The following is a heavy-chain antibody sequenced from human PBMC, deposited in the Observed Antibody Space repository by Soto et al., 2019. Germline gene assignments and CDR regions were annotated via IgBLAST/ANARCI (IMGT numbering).Heavy chain of an antibody. CDR3: ATKTVAVAGLD. V-gene: IGHV4-4*02. CDR2: ISHGGNT. J-gene: IGHJ4*01. Sequence: QVQLQESGPGLVKPSGTLSLTCSVSGGSISSESFDWSWVRQHPGKGLEWIGEISHGGNTNYNPSLKSRATISLDKSNNQFSLSLSFVTAADTALYYCATKTVAVAGLDWGHGTPVTVSS. D-gene: IGHD6-13*01. CDR1: GGSISSESFD.